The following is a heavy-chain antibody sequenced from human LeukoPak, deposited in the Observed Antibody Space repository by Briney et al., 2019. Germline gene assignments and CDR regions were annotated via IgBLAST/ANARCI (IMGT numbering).Heavy chain of an antibody. D-gene: IGHD2-2*03. CDR3: ARVDDLDAFEI. J-gene: IGHJ3*02. CDR2: ISDDGSSK. Sequence: GGSLRLSCVTSGFTFSNHAMHWVRQGPGKGLEWVAVISDDGSSKFYADSVKGRFTISRDNSKNTLFLQINSLRPEDTAVYYCARVDDLDAFEIWGQGTLVTVSS. V-gene: IGHV3-30*04. CDR1: GFTFSNHA.